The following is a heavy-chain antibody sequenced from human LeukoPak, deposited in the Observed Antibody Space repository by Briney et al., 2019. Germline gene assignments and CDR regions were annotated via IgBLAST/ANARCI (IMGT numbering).Heavy chain of an antibody. CDR3: ARGQGPNDV. Sequence: SETLSLTCAVYGGSFSDYYWSWIRQPPGKGLEWIGEINHSGSTNYNPSLKSRVTISVDTSKNQFSLKLSSVTAADTAVYYCARGQGPNDVWGKGTTVTVSS. CDR2: INHSGST. V-gene: IGHV4-34*01. J-gene: IGHJ6*04. CDR1: GGSFSDYY.